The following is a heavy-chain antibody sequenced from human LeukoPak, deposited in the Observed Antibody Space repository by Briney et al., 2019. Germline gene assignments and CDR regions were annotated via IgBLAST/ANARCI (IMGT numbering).Heavy chain of an antibody. CDR2: IYYSGST. CDR1: GGSISSSSYY. Sequence: PSETLSLTCTVFGGSISSSSYYWGWIRQPPGKGLEWIGSIYYSGSTYYNPSLKSRVTISVDTSKNQFSLKLSSVTAADTAVYYCARYPLWFGELSAFDIWGQGTMVTVSS. CDR3: ARYPLWFGELSAFDI. J-gene: IGHJ3*02. V-gene: IGHV4-39*07. D-gene: IGHD3-10*01.